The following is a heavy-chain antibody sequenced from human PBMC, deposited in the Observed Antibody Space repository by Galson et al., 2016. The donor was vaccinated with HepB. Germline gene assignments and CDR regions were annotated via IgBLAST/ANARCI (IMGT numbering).Heavy chain of an antibody. D-gene: IGHD3-10*01. J-gene: IGHJ4*02. CDR2: TFYRSNWQN. Sequence: CAISGDSVSNNNAGWYWIRQSPSRGLECLGRTFYRSNWQNDYAESVNSRISINADTAKNEFSLHLRSVTPEDTGVYYCARSYLLGRGFGWWGPGTPVTASS. V-gene: IGHV6-1*01. CDR1: GDSVSNNNAG. CDR3: ARSYLLGRGFGW.